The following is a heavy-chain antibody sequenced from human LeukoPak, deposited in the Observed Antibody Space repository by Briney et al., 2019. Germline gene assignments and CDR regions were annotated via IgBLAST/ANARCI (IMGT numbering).Heavy chain of an antibody. CDR3: ARQGYCSSASCYVDF. CDR1: GYNFNTYW. Sequence: GESLKISCKGSGYNFNTYWVAWVRQLPGKGLEWMGIIRPMNSDVRYSPSFQGQVTISADRSINTAYLQWSSLKASDTAMYYCARQGYCSSASCYVDFWGQGTLVTVSS. V-gene: IGHV5-51*01. CDR2: IRPMNSDV. D-gene: IGHD2-2*01. J-gene: IGHJ4*02.